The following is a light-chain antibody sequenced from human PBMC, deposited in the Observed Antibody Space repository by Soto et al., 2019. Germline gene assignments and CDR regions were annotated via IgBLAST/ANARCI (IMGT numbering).Light chain of an antibody. Sequence: EIVMTQSPATLSVSPGERATLSCRASQSVSSNLAWYQQKPGQAPRLLIYGASTRATGIPARFSGSGSGTDFTLTISSVQSEDFAVYYCQQYDNWPPYTFGQGPKLEIK. V-gene: IGKV3-15*01. J-gene: IGKJ2*01. CDR3: QQYDNWPPYT. CDR1: QSVSSN. CDR2: GAS.